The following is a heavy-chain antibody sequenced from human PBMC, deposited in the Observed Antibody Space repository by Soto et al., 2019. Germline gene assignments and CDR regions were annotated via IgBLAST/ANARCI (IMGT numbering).Heavy chain of an antibody. V-gene: IGHV1-69*13. CDR1: GGTFSSYA. CDR3: AREGITMVRGVISYYYGMDV. J-gene: IGHJ6*02. CDR2: IIPIFGTA. D-gene: IGHD3-10*01. Sequence: GASVKVSCKASGGTFSSYAISWVRQAPGQGLEWMGGIIPIFGTANYAQKFQGRVTITADESTSTAYMELSSLRSEDTAVYYCAREGITMVRGVISYYYGMDVWGQGTTVTVSS.